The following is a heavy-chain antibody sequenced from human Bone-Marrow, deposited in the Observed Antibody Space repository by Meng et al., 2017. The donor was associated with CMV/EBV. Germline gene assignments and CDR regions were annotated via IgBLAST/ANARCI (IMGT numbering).Heavy chain of an antibody. CDR3: ARHSRGVRMGAIYDFDY. J-gene: IGHJ4*02. D-gene: IGHD1-26*01. CDR2: IYPGDSDT. V-gene: IGHV5-51*01. Sequence: YSFTSYWIGWVRQMPGKGLEWMGIIYPGDSDTRYSPSFQGQVTISADKSISTAYLQWSSLKASDTAMYYCARHSRGVRMGAIYDFDYWGQGTLVTVSS. CDR1: YSFTSYW.